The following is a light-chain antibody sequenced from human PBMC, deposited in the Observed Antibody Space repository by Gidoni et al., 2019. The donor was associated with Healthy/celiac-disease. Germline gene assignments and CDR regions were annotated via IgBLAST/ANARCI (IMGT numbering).Light chain of an antibody. CDR1: QSLLHSNGYNY. J-gene: IGKJ2*01. CDR3: MQALQTSRYT. Sequence: DIVMTQSPLSLPVTPGEPASISCRSSQSLLHSNGYNYLDWYLQKPGQSPQLLIYLGSNRASGVPDRFSGSGSGTDFTLKISRVEAEDVGVYYCMQALQTSRYTFXQXTKLEIK. CDR2: LGS. V-gene: IGKV2-28*01.